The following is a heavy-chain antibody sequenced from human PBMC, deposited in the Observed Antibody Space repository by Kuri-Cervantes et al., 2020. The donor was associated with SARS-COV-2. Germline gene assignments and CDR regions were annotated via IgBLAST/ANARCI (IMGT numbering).Heavy chain of an antibody. V-gene: IGHV1-8*03. CDR1: GYTFTSYD. CDR2: MNPNSGYT. CDR3: ATEVGDY. D-gene: IGHD1-26*01. Sequence: ASVKVSCKTSGYTFTSYDITWVRQATGQGLEWMGWMNPNSGYTGYAQKFQGRVTLTRNTSISTAYMELNSLTSEDTAVHYFATEVGDYWGQGTLVTVSS. J-gene: IGHJ4*02.